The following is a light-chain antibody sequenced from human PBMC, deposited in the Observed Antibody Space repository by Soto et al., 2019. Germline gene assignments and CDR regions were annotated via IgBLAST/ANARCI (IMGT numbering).Light chain of an antibody. V-gene: IGLV2-14*03. CDR1: SSDIGGYNY. CDR3: SSYTSSSSVI. Sequence: QSALTQPASVSGSPGQSITISCTGTSSDIGGYNYVSWYQLHPGKPPKLMIYDVSIRPSGVSNRFSGSTSGNTASLTISGLQSEDEPDYYCSSYTSSSSVIFGGGTKLTVL. CDR2: DVS. J-gene: IGLJ2*01.